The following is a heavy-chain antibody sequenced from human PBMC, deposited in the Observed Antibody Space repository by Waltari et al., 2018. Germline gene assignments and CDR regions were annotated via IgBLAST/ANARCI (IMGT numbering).Heavy chain of an antibody. CDR3: ASGHCSGGSCYSGYYYYMDV. V-gene: IGHV4-59*11. CDR2: IYYSGST. CDR1: GGSISSHY. D-gene: IGHD2-15*01. J-gene: IGHJ6*03. Sequence: QVQLQESGPGLVKPSETLSLTCTVSGGSISSHYWSWIRQPPGKGLEWIGYIYYSGSTNYNPSRKSRVTISVDTSKNQCSLKLSSVTAADTAVYYCASGHCSGGSCYSGYYYYMDVWGKGTTVTVSS.